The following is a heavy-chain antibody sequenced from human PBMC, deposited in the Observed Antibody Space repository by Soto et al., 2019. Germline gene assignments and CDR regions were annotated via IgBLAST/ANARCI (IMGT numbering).Heavy chain of an antibody. J-gene: IGHJ3*02. CDR2: IYDSGST. V-gene: IGHV4-30-4*01. CDR1: GASISSGDYY. CDR3: ARGEYDFVWGSYRGAVAGTSGKAFDI. Sequence: QVQLQESGPGLVKPSQTLSLTCTVSGASISSGDYYWSWIRQPPGKGLEWIGYIYDSGSTYYNPSLKRRVTISVDTSKNQFSLKLSSVTAADTAVYFCARGEYDFVWGSYRGAVAGTSGKAFDIWGQGTMVTVSS. D-gene: IGHD3-16*02.